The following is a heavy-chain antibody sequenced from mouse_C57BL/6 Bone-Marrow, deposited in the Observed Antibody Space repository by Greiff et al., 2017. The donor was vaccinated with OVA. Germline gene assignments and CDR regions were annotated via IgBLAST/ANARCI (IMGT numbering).Heavy chain of an antibody. D-gene: IGHD1-1*01. V-gene: IGHV1-50*01. J-gene: IGHJ4*01. CDR2: IDPSDSYT. Sequence: QVQLQQSGAELVKPGASVKLSCKASGYTFTSYWMQWVKQRPGQGLEWIGEIDPSDSYTNYTQKFKGKATLTVVTSSSTAYMHLSSLTSEDSAVYYSAREGGYYYGSSYGDYAMDYWGQGTSVTVSS. CDR3: AREGGYYYGSSYGDYAMDY. CDR1: GYTFTSYW.